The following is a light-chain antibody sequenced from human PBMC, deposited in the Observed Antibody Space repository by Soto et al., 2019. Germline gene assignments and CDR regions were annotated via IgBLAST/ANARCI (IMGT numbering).Light chain of an antibody. Sequence: EIVLTQSPGTLSLSPGERATLSCRASQSVSSSYLAWYQQKPGQAPRLLIYGASTRATGIPDRFSGSGSETDFTLTIGRLEPEDFAVYYCQQYGSSPGTFGQGTKVEIK. CDR2: GAS. CDR1: QSVSSSY. J-gene: IGKJ1*01. V-gene: IGKV3-20*01. CDR3: QQYGSSPGT.